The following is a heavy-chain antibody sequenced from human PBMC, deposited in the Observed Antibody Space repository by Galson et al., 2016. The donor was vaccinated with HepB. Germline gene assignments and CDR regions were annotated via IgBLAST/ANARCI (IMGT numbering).Heavy chain of an antibody. CDR3: AHVLLNYVGNPYDY. V-gene: IGHV2-5*01. D-gene: IGHD4-23*01. J-gene: IGHJ4*02. CDR1: GFSLTTPGVG. CDR2: IYWNDDE. Sequence: PALVKPTQTLTLTCTFSGFSLTTPGVGVGWIRQPPGKALEWLAFIYWNDDERYSPSLKSRLNITKDTSKNQVVLTMTNMDPVDTGTYFCAHVLLNYVGNPYDYWGRGTLVTVSS.